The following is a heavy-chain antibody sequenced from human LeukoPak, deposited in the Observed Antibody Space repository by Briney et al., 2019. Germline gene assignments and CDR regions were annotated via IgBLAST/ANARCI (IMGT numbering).Heavy chain of an antibody. CDR2: IFSNDEK. V-gene: IGHV2-26*01. Sequence: SGPVLVKPTETLTLTCTVSGFSLSNARMGVSWIGQPPRKALEWLAHIFSNDEKSYSTSLKSRLTISKDTSKSQVVLTMTNMDPVDTATYYCARIGTVTTDYYYYMDVWGKGTTVTVSS. D-gene: IGHD4-17*01. J-gene: IGHJ6*03. CDR3: ARIGTVTTDYYYYMDV. CDR1: GFSLSNARMG.